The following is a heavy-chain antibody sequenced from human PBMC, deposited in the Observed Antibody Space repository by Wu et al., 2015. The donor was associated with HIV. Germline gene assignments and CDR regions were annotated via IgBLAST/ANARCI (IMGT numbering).Heavy chain of an antibody. CDR2: IIPIFGTA. CDR3: ARSDPYYSRFDS. J-gene: IGHJ4*02. V-gene: IGHV1-69*05. CDR1: GGTFSNYA. D-gene: IGHD2-21*01. Sequence: QVQLVQSGAEVKKPGSSVKVSCKASGGTFSNYAINWVRQAPGQGLEWMGGIIPIFGTANYAQKFQGRVTISTDESTNTAYMEVSSLKSEDTAVYYCARSDPYYSRFDSWGQGTLVTISS.